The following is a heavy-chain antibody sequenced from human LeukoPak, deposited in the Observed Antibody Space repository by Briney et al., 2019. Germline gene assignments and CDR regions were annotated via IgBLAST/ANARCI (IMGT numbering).Heavy chain of an antibody. Sequence: GGSLRLSCAASGFTFSSYAMSWVRQAPGKGLEWVSAISGSGDSTYYADSIKGRFTISRDNSKNTLYLQMNSLRAEDTALYYCAKGDNDILTGYYNSFDYWGQGTLVTVSS. CDR2: ISGSGDST. J-gene: IGHJ4*02. CDR1: GFTFSSYA. CDR3: AKGDNDILTGYYNSFDY. V-gene: IGHV3-23*01. D-gene: IGHD3-9*01.